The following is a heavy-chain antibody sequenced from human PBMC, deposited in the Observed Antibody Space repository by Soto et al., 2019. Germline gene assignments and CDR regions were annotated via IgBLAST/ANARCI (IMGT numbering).Heavy chain of an antibody. J-gene: IGHJ3*02. CDR3: ASLYSNFGHNAFDI. D-gene: IGHD4-4*01. CDR1: GGSISSGNYY. CDR2: IYYSGST. Sequence: SETLSLTCTVSGGSISSGNYYWSWVRQPPGKGLEWIGYIYYSGSTYYNPSLKSRVTISVDTSKNRFSLKLSSLTAADTAVYYCASLYSNFGHNAFDIWGQGTMVT. V-gene: IGHV4-30-4*01.